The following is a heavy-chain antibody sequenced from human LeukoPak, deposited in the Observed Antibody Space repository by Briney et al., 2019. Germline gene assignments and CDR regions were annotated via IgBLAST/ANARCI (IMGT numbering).Heavy chain of an antibody. V-gene: IGHV4-4*07. CDR2: IYTSGST. D-gene: IGHD6-13*01. CDR3: ARDANSRQLVGWFDP. CDR1: GGSISSYY. J-gene: IGHJ5*02. Sequence: KTSETLSLTCTVSGGSISSYYWSWIRQPAGKGLEWIGRIYTSGSTNYNPSLKSRVTMSVDTSKNQFSLKLSSVTAADTAVYYCARDANSRQLVGWFDPWGQGTLVTVSS.